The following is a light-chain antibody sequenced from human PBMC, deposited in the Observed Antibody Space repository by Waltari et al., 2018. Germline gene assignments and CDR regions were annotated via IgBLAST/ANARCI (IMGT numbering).Light chain of an antibody. CDR1: QSISSY. CDR2: AAS. J-gene: IGKJ2*02. Sequence: DIQMTQSPSPLSASVGDRLTITGRTSQSISSYLNWYQQKPGQAPKLLIYAASSLQSGVPSRFSGRGSGTDFTHTISSLQPEDFATYYCEQSYSTPRTFGQGTKLEIK. V-gene: IGKV1-39*01. CDR3: EQSYSTPRT.